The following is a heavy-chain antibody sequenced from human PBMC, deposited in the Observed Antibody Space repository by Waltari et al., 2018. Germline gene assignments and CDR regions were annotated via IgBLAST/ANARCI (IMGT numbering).Heavy chain of an antibody. Sequence: QLQLQESGPGLVKPSETLSLTYTVSGGSISSSSYYWGWIRQPPGKGLEWIGSIYYSGSTYYNPSLKSRVTISVDTSKNQFSLKLSSVTAADTAVYYCARHYYDFWSGGTDAFDIWGQGTMVTVSS. J-gene: IGHJ3*02. CDR1: GGSISSSSYY. CDR3: ARHYYDFWSGGTDAFDI. V-gene: IGHV4-39*01. CDR2: IYYSGST. D-gene: IGHD3-3*01.